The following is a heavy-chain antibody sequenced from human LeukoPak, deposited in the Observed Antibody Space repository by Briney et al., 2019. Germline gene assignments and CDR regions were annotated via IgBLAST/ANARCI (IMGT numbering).Heavy chain of an antibody. CDR3: ARDKPYYDFWSGYYPTGEEKGIDY. V-gene: IGHV3-7*01. J-gene: IGHJ4*02. CDR1: GFTFRSYW. Sequence: GGALPLSRPASGFTFRSYWMSWVRQAPGKGLEGVGNIKQDGSEKYYVDSVKGRFTISRYKAKNPLYLQMNSLRAEDTAVYYCARDKPYYDFWSGYYPTGEEKGIDYSGQGDLVTVSS. D-gene: IGHD3-3*01. CDR2: IKQDGSEK.